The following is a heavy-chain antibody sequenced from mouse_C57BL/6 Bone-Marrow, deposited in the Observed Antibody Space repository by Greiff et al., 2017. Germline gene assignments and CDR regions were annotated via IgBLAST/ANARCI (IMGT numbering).Heavy chain of an antibody. CDR1: GYTFTSYG. V-gene: IGHV1-81*01. Sequence: QVQLQQSGAELARPGASVKLSCKASGYTFTSYGISWVKQRTGQGLEWIGEIYPRSRNTYYNEKFKGKATLTADKSSSTAYMELRSLTSEDSAVYFCAGAWFSYWGQGTLVTVSA. CDR2: IYPRSRNT. CDR3: AGAWFSY. J-gene: IGHJ3*01.